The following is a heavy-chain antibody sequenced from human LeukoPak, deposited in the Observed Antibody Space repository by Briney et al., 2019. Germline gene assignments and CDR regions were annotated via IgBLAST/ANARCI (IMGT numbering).Heavy chain of an antibody. CDR1: GYSFTSYW. CDR2: VDPSDSYT. D-gene: IGHD2-21*01. J-gene: IGHJ4*02. CDR3: ARHFDDLSGYYSDPSGF. V-gene: IGHV5-10-1*01. Sequence: GESLRISCKGSGYSFTSYWISWVRQMPGEGLEWMGRVDPSDSYTNYSQSFDGHVTISADKSISTAYLQWSSLKASDSAVYYCARHFDDLSGYYSDPSGFWGQGTLVTVSS.